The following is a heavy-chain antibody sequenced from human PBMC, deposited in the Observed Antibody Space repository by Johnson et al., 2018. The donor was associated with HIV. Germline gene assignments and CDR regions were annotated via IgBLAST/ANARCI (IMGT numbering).Heavy chain of an antibody. CDR3: AKGVVPAAADAFDI. CDR2: IKQDGSEK. CDR1: GFTFSSYA. Sequence: VQLVESGGGVVQPGRSLRLSCAASGFTFSSYAMHWVRQAPGKGLEWVANIKQDGSEKYYVDSVKGRFTISRDNAKNSLYLQMNSLRAEDTAVYYCAKGVVPAAADAFDIWGQGTMVTVSS. J-gene: IGHJ3*02. V-gene: IGHV3-7*01. D-gene: IGHD2-2*01.